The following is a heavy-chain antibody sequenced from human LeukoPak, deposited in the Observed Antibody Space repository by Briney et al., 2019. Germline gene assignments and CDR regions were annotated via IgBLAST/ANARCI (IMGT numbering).Heavy chain of an antibody. J-gene: IGHJ4*02. CDR1: GYTFTSYY. CDR2: INPSGGST. Sequence: ASVKVSCKASGYTFTSYYMHWVRQAPGQGLEWMGIINPSGGSTSYAQKFQGRVTMTRDTSTSTVYMELSSLRSEYTALYYCARESSVGATSVWGQGTLVTVSS. D-gene: IGHD1-26*01. CDR3: ARESSVGATSV. V-gene: IGHV1-46*01.